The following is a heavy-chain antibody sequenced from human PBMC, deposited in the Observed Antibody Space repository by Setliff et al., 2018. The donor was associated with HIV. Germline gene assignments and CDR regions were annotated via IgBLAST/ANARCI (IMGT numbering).Heavy chain of an antibody. J-gene: IGHJ4*02. V-gene: IGHV4-59*08. CDR2: IYYSGST. Sequence: PSETLSLTCTVPGGSISSYYWTWLRQFPGKGLEWSGNIYYSGSTYYNPSLKSRVTISVDTSKNQFSLKLSSVTAADTAVYYCARGGYGSDFDYWGQGTLVTVSS. D-gene: IGHD3-10*01. CDR3: ARGGYGSDFDY. CDR1: GGSISSYY.